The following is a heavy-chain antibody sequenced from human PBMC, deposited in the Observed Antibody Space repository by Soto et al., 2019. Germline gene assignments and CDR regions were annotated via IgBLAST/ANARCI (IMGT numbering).Heavy chain of an antibody. Sequence: QVQLVQSGAEVKKPGSSVKVSCKASGGTFSSYAISWVRQAPGQGLEWMGGIIPISGRANYAQKFQGRVTITADESTNMELSSLRSEDTAVYYCARSQGSSTSLEIYYYYYYGMDVWGQGTTVTVSS. V-gene: IGHV1-69*01. J-gene: IGHJ6*02. CDR2: IIPISGRA. D-gene: IGHD2-2*01. CDR1: GGTFSSYA. CDR3: ARSQGSSTSLEIYYYYYYGMDV.